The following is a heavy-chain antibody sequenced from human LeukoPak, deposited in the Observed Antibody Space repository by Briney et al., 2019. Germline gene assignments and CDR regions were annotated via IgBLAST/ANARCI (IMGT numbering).Heavy chain of an antibody. J-gene: IGHJ6*02. V-gene: IGHV3-48*02. D-gene: IGHD3-22*01. CDR2: ISSSSSTI. CDR3: ARGPTPDYDSSGYYYYYYGMDV. CDR1: GFTFSSYS. Sequence: GGSLRLSCAASGFTFSSYSMNWVRQAPGKGLEWVSYISSSSSTIYYADSVKGRFTISRDNAKNSLYLQMNSLRDEDTAVYYCARGPTPDYDSSGYYYYYYGMDVWGQGTTVTVSS.